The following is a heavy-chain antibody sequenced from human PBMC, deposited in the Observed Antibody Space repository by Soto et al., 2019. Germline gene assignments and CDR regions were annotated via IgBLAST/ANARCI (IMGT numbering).Heavy chain of an antibody. V-gene: IGHV3-74*01. CDR1: GFTFSSYW. D-gene: IGHD6-13*01. Sequence: EVQLVESGGGLVQPGGSVRLSCAASGFTFSSYWMHWVRQAPGKGLVWVSRINSDGSSTSYADSVKGRFTISRDNAKNTLYLQMNSLRAEDTAVYYCARERGKAAAVHFDYWGQGTLVTVSS. J-gene: IGHJ4*02. CDR2: INSDGSST. CDR3: ARERGKAAAVHFDY.